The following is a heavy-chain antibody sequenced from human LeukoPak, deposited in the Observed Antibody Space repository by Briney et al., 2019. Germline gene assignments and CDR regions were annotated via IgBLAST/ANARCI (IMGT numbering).Heavy chain of an antibody. D-gene: IGHD4-11*01. V-gene: IGHV3-74*01. CDR2: INTDETTT. CDR3: ARGGYSINSLDY. CDR1: GFTFSSYC. Sequence: GGSLRLSCAASGFTFSSYCMHWVRQAPGKGLVWVSRINTDETTTNSADSVEGRFSISRDNAKNTLYLQMNGLRAKDTALYYCARGGYSINSLDYWGQGTLVTVSS. J-gene: IGHJ4*02.